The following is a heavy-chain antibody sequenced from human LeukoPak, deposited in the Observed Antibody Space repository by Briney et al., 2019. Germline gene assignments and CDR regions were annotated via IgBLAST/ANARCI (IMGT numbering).Heavy chain of an antibody. V-gene: IGHV3-23*01. Sequence: GGSLRLSCAASGFTFSSYAMSWVRQAPGKGLEWVSAISGSGGSTCYADSVKGRFTISRDNSKNTLYLQMNSLRAEDTAVYYCAKDLDYGDYASGYWGQGTLVTVSS. CDR3: AKDLDYGDYASGY. CDR1: GFTFSSYA. J-gene: IGHJ4*02. D-gene: IGHD4-17*01. CDR2: ISGSGGST.